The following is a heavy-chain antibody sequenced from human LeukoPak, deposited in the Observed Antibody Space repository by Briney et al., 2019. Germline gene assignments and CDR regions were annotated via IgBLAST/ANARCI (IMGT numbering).Heavy chain of an antibody. Sequence: SETLSLTCTVSGGSISSYYWSWIRQPPGKGLEWIGYIYYSGSTNYNPSLKSRVTISVDTSKNQFSLKLSSVTAADTAVYYCARTMYYDFWSGYFFDYWGQGTLVTVSS. J-gene: IGHJ4*02. CDR1: GGSISSYY. V-gene: IGHV4-59*01. D-gene: IGHD3-3*01. CDR3: ARTMYYDFWSGYFFDY. CDR2: IYYSGST.